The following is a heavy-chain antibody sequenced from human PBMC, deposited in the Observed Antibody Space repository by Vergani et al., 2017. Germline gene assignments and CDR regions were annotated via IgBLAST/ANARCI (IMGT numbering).Heavy chain of an antibody. Sequence: EVQLVESGGGLVQPGGSLRLSCAASGFTFSSYSMNWVRQAPGKGLEWVSYISSSSSTIYYADSVKGRFTITRDNAKNSLYLQMNSLRAEDTAVYYCARGQLLWFGELSGDAFDIWGQGTMVTVSS. V-gene: IGHV3-48*01. J-gene: IGHJ3*02. CDR1: GFTFSSYS. CDR3: ARGQLLWFGELSGDAFDI. D-gene: IGHD3-10*01. CDR2: ISSSSSTI.